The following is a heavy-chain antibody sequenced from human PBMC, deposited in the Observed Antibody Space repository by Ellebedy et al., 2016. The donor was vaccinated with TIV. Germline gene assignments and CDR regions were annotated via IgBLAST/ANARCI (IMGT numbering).Heavy chain of an antibody. V-gene: IGHV3-21*01. CDR2: ISSSSIYI. Sequence: GESLKISCAASGFTFSSYAMSWVRQAPGKGLEWVSSISSSSIYIYYADSVKGRFTISRDNAKNSLYLQMNSLRDEDTAVYYCARDFVKGIAAAGTMIGYWGQGTLVTVSS. CDR3: ARDFVKGIAAAGTMIGY. CDR1: GFTFSSYA. J-gene: IGHJ4*02. D-gene: IGHD6-13*01.